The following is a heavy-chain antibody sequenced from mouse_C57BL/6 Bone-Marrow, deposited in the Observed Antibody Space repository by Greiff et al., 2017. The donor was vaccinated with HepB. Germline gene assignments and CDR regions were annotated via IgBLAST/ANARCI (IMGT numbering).Heavy chain of an antibody. J-gene: IGHJ2*01. D-gene: IGHD4-1*01. CDR3: ARTNWDLYFDY. Sequence: VQLQQSGPELVKPGASVKISCKASGYSFTGYYMNWVKQSPEKSREWIGEINPSTGGTNYNQKFKAKATLTVDKSSRTAYMQLKSLTSEDSAVYYCARTNWDLYFDYWGQGTTLTVSA. V-gene: IGHV1-42*01. CDR2: INPSTGGT. CDR1: GYSFTGYY.